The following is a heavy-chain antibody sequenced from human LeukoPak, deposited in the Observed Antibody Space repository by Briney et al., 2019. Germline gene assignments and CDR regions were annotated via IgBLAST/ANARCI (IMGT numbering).Heavy chain of an antibody. D-gene: IGHD6-13*01. J-gene: IGHJ6*02. CDR2: ISGSGGST. CDR3: AKARAAAADSSMDV. V-gene: IGHV3-23*01. Sequence: GGSLRLSCAASGFTFSSYAMSWVRQAPGKGLEWVSAISGSGGSTYYADSVKGRFTISRDNSENTLYLQMNSLRAEDTAVYYCAKARAAAADSSMDVWGQGTTVTVSS. CDR1: GFTFSSYA.